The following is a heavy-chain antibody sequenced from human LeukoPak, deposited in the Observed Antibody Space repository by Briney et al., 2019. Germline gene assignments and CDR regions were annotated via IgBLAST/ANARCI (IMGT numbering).Heavy chain of an antibody. CDR3: AKGQSGTTPYWFDP. Sequence: GGSLRLSCAASGFTFSSYAMHWVRQAPGKGLEWVAVISYDGSNKYYADSVKGRFTISRDNSKNTLYLQMNSLRAEDTALYYCAKGQSGTTPYWFDPWGQGTLVTVSS. V-gene: IGHV3-30-3*01. CDR1: GFTFSSYA. D-gene: IGHD1-1*01. J-gene: IGHJ5*02. CDR2: ISYDGSNK.